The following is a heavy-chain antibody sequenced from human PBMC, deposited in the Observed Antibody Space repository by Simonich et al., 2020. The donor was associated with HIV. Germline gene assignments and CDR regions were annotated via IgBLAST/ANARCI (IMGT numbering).Heavy chain of an antibody. CDR1: GGSFSGYY. J-gene: IGHJ4*02. CDR2: INHSGST. V-gene: IGHV4-34*01. CDR3: ARGFYQRLYYFDY. Sequence: QVQLQQWGAGLLKPSETLSLTCAVYGGSFSGYYWSWLRQPPVKGLEWIGEINHSGSTNYNPSLKSRVTISVDTSKNQFSLKLSSVTAADTAVYYCARGFYQRLYYFDYWGQGTLVTVSS. D-gene: IGHD2-2*01.